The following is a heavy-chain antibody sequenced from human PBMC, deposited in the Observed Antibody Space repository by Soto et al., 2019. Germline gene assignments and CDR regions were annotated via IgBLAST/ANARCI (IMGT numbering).Heavy chain of an antibody. V-gene: IGHV3-48*03. D-gene: IGHD7-27*01. CDR2: ISENGKTM. CDR1: GFTLSGYE. CDR3: SRDPKTSGGQHWAFNYFDS. J-gene: IGHJ4*02. Sequence: PGGSLRLSCAASGFTLSGYEMSWVRQAPGKGLEWVSYISENGKTMYYADSVKGRFTISRDNSKSTLYLQVDSLRPEDAAVYYCSRDPKTSGGQHWAFNYFDSWGQGTLVTVSS.